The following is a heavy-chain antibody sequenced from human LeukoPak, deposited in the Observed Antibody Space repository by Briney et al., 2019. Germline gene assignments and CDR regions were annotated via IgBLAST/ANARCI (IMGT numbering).Heavy chain of an antibody. V-gene: IGHV1-46*01. D-gene: IGHD2-21*02. J-gene: IGHJ4*02. CDR2: INPSGGST. Sequence: GASVKVSCKASGYTFTSYYMHWVRQAPGQGLEWMGIINPSGGSTSYAQKFQGRVTMTRDTSTSTVYMELSSLRSEDTAVYYCARVRLAYCGGDCYFGYWGQGTLVTVSS. CDR1: GYTFTSYY. CDR3: ARVRLAYCGGDCYFGY.